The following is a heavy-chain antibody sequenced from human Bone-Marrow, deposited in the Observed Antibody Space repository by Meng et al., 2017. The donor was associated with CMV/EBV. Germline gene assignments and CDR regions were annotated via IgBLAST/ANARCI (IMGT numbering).Heavy chain of an antibody. Sequence: ASGFTFSSDWMHWVRKAPGKGLVWVSRINSDGSSTSYADSVKGPFTISRDNAKNTLYLQMNSLRAEDTAVYYCARFDWYIRPGADYWGQGTLVTVSS. D-gene: IGHD3-9*01. CDR3: ARFDWYIRPGADY. CDR1: GFTFSSDW. V-gene: IGHV3-74*01. J-gene: IGHJ4*02. CDR2: INSDGSST.